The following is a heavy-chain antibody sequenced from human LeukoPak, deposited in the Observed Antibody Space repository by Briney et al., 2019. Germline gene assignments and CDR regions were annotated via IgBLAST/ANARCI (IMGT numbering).Heavy chain of an antibody. CDR2: IIPIFGTA. D-gene: IGHD3-10*01. CDR3: AREFWEDYGSSYYMDV. Sequence: SVKVSCKASGYTFTSYGISWVRQAPGQGLEWMGGIIPIFGTANYAQKFQGRVTITADESTSTAYMELSSLRSEDTAVYYCAREFWEDYGSSYYMDVWGKGTTVTISS. V-gene: IGHV1-69*13. J-gene: IGHJ6*03. CDR1: GYTFTSYG.